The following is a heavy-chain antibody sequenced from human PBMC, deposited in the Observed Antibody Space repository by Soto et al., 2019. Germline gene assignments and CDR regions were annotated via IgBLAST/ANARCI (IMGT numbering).Heavy chain of an antibody. D-gene: IGHD3-10*01. V-gene: IGHV1-8*01. Sequence: ASVKVSCKASGYTFTSYDINWVRQATGQGLEWMGWMNPNSGNTGYAQKFQGRVTMTRNTSISTAYMELSSLRSEDTAVYYCARGLSLLSDSTLLLWFGDNWFDPWGQGTLVTVSS. J-gene: IGHJ5*02. CDR1: GYTFTSYD. CDR3: ARGLSLLSDSTLLLWFGDNWFDP. CDR2: MNPNSGNT.